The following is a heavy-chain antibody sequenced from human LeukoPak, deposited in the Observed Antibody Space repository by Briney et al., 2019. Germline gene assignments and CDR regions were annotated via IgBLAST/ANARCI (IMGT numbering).Heavy chain of an antibody. CDR2: IDPSDSYT. Sequence: WESRKISCKGSGYSFTSYWISWVRQVPGKGLEWMGRIDPSDSYTNYSPSFQGHVTISADKSISTAYLQWSSLKASDIAMYYCARNPSGYSSRYHYSGMDVWGKGTTVTVSS. J-gene: IGHJ6*04. V-gene: IGHV5-10-1*01. D-gene: IGHD6-13*01. CDR1: GYSFTSYW. CDR3: ARNPSGYSSRYHYSGMDV.